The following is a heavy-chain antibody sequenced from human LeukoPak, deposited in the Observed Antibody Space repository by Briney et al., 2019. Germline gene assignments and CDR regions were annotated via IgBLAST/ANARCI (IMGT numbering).Heavy chain of an antibody. D-gene: IGHD3-3*01. J-gene: IGHJ4*02. CDR2: FDPEDGET. CDR3: ATDRKLRFLEWSLDFDY. CDR1: GYTLTELS. Sequence: ASVKVSCKVSGYTLTELSMHWVRQAPGKGLEWMGGFDPEDGETTYAQKFRGRVTMTEDTSTDTAYMELSSLRSEDTAVYYCATDRKLRFLEWSLDFDYWGQGTLVTVSS. V-gene: IGHV1-24*01.